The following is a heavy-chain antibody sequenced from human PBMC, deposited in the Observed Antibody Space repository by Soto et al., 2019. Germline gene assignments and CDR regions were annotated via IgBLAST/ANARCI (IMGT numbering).Heavy chain of an antibody. V-gene: IGHV1-69*01. CDR1: GGTVSNYP. Sequence: QVQLVQSGAEVKEPGSSVKVSCTASGGTVSNYPISWVRQAPGQGLEWMGGIIPMFGTPNYALKFQGRVTITADESTSTAYMELSSLRYDDTAVYYCARHARHLEWLQSFDYWGQGALVTVSS. D-gene: IGHD3-3*01. CDR2: IIPMFGTP. CDR3: ARHARHLEWLQSFDY. J-gene: IGHJ4*02.